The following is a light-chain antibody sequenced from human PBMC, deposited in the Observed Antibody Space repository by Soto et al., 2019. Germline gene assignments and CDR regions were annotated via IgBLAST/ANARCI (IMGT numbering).Light chain of an antibody. J-gene: IGLJ2*01. CDR1: SSDVGGYNY. CDR2: EVS. Sequence: SALTQPPSASGSPGQSVTISCTGTSSDVGGYNYVSWYQQHPGKAPKLMIYEVSKRPSGVPDRFSGSKSGNTASLTVSGLQAEDEADYYCSSYAGSNNEGVFGGGTKVTVL. V-gene: IGLV2-8*01. CDR3: SSYAGSNNEGV.